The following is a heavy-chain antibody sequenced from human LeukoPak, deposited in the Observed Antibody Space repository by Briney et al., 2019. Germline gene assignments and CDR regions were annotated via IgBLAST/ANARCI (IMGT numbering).Heavy chain of an antibody. J-gene: IGHJ5*02. CDR3: ARSRAFNSGAFDP. D-gene: IGHD1-26*01. CDR1: GASVSSASY. CDR2: IYNGVNT. Sequence: SETLFLTCTASGASVSSASYWSWIRQPPGKGVEWIAHIYNGVNTNYNPSLKSRVTISVDTSKNQFSLRLNSVTAADTAVYYCARSRAFNSGAFDPWGREAWSPSPQ. V-gene: IGHV4-61*01.